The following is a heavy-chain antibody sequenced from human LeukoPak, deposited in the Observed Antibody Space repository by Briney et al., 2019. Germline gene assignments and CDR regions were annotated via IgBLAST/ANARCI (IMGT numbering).Heavy chain of an antibody. Sequence: ASVKVSCRASGYTFITYGISWVRQAPGQGLEWMGWISAYNGNTNYAQKLQGRVTMTTDTSTSTAYMEPRSLRSDDTAVYYCARDGRYFDWTYWGQGTLVTVSS. V-gene: IGHV1-18*01. D-gene: IGHD3-9*01. CDR2: ISAYNGNT. J-gene: IGHJ4*02. CDR3: ARDGRYFDWTY. CDR1: GYTFITYG.